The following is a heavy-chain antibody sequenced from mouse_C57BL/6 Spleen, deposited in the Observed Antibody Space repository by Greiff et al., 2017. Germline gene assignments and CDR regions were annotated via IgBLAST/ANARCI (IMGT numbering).Heavy chain of an antibody. D-gene: IGHD2-5*01. V-gene: IGHV1-81*01. CDR2: IYPRSGNT. J-gene: IGHJ2*01. CDR1: GYTFTSYG. CDR3: ARSGSNYEDY. Sequence: VQLVESGAELARPGASVKLSCKASGYTFTSYGISWVKQRTGQGLEWIGEIYPRSGNTYYNEKFKGKATLTADKSSSTAYMELRSLTSEDSAVYFCARSGSNYEDYWGQGTTLTVSA.